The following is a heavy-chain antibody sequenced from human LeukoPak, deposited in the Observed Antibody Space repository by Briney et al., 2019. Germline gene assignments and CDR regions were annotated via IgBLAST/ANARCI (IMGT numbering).Heavy chain of an antibody. Sequence: PSETLSLTCAVYGGSFSGYYWSWIRQPPGKGLEWIGEINHRGSTNYNPSLKSRVTISVDTSKNQFSLKLSSVTAADTAVYYCARGLQQPDRFDYWGQGTLVTVSS. CDR2: INHRGST. V-gene: IGHV4-34*01. CDR3: ARGLQQPDRFDY. D-gene: IGHD6-13*01. J-gene: IGHJ4*02. CDR1: GGSFSGYY.